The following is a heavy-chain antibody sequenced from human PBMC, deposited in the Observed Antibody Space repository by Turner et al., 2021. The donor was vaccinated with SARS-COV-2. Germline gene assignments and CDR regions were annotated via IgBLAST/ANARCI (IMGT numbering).Heavy chain of an antibody. Sequence: QVQLVQSGAEVKKPGASVKVSCKASGSTFTNYDITWVRQATGQGLEWMGWMNPNSGNTGYAQKFPGRVTMTRDTSISTAYMELSSLRSEDTAVYYCARLHGHCTSTSCYWDYYFGMDVWGQGTTVTVSS. V-gene: IGHV1-8*01. D-gene: IGHD2-2*01. J-gene: IGHJ6*02. CDR3: ARLHGHCTSTSCYWDYYFGMDV. CDR1: GSTFTNYD. CDR2: MNPNSGNT.